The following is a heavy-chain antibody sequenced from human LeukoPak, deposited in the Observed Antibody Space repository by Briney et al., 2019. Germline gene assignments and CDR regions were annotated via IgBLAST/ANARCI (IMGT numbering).Heavy chain of an antibody. CDR3: AREDTGGLDY. CDR1: GFTFSSYA. Sequence: GSLRLSCAASGFTFSSYAMSWVRQAPGKGLEWIGYIYYSGSTNYNPSLKSRVTISVGTSKNQFSLKLISVTAADTAVYYCAREDTGGLDYWGQGILVTVSP. CDR2: IYYSGST. J-gene: IGHJ4*02. V-gene: IGHV4-59*12. D-gene: IGHD2-8*02.